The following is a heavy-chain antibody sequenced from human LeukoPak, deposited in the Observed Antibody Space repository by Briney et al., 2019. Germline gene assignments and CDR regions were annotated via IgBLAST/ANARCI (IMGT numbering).Heavy chain of an antibody. Sequence: ASVKVSCKASGYTFTGYYMHWVRQAPGQGLEWMGWINPNSGGTNYAQKFQGRVTMTRDTSISTAYMELSRLRSDDTAVYHCARVEWLVIGGYDYWGQGTLVTVSS. V-gene: IGHV1-2*02. CDR3: ARVEWLVIGGYDY. D-gene: IGHD6-19*01. J-gene: IGHJ4*02. CDR2: INPNSGGT. CDR1: GYTFTGYY.